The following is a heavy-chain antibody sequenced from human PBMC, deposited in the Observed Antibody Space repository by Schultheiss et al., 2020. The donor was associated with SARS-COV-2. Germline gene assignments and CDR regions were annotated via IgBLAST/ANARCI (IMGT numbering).Heavy chain of an antibody. CDR2: VKNDGKIA. Sequence: GGSLRLSCEASGFSFSSHWIHWVRQAPGKGLVWVSGVKNDGKIAEYADSVKGRFTISRDNAKNTVYLHVNNLRAEDTAIYYCIRDGNAGWSDLDYWGQGTLVTVSS. V-gene: IGHV3-74*01. D-gene: IGHD6-19*01. J-gene: IGHJ4*02. CDR1: GFSFSSHW. CDR3: IRDGNAGWSDLDY.